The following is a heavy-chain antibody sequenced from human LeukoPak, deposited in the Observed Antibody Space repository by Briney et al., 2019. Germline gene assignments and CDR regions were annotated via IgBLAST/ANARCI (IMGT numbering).Heavy chain of an antibody. Sequence: GGSLRLSCPASGFTFSSYAMSRVRQPPGKELEWVSAISGSGGSTYYGDSVKGRFTISRDNSKNTLYLQMNSLRAEDTAVYYCAKEGEYYDSSGYYYWLPFDYWGQGTLVTVSS. J-gene: IGHJ4*02. CDR2: ISGSGGST. CDR3: AKEGEYYDSSGYYYWLPFDY. V-gene: IGHV3-23*01. CDR1: GFTFSSYA. D-gene: IGHD3-22*01.